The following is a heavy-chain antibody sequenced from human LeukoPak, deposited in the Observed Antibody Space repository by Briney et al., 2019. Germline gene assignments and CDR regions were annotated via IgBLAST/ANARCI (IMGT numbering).Heavy chain of an antibody. CDR3: ARAGIVGATKFFDY. J-gene: IGHJ4*02. CDR1: GYTFTGYY. CDR2: INPNSGGT. Sequence: ASVKVSCKASGYTFTGYYMHCVRQAPGQGLEWMGGINPNSGGTNYAQKFQCRVTMTRDTSISTAYMELSRLRSDDTAVYYCARAGIVGATKFFDYWGQGTLVTVSS. V-gene: IGHV1-2*02. D-gene: IGHD1-26*01.